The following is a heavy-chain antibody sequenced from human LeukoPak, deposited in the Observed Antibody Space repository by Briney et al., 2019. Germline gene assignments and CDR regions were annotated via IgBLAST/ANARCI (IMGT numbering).Heavy chain of an antibody. CDR3: ARGRTFDN. V-gene: IGHV4-59*08. Sequence: SETLSLTCTVSGGSISNYYWSWIRQPPGKGLEWIGYIYYRGSTNYNPSLKSRVTISVGTSKNQFSLKLSSVTAADTAVYYCARGRTFDNWGQGTLVTVSS. CDR1: GGSISNYY. J-gene: IGHJ4*02. CDR2: IYYRGST.